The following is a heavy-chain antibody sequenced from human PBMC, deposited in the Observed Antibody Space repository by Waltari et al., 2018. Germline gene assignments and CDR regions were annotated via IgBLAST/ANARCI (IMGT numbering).Heavy chain of an antibody. Sequence: QLQLQESGPGLVKPSETLSLTCTVSGGSISSSSYYWGWIRQPPGKGLEWSGSIYYSGSTYYNPALKSRVTIAVDTSKSQFSLKLSSVTAADTAVYYCARHLSSSMIVVVIALYFDYWGQGTLVTVSS. CDR2: IYYSGST. CDR3: ARHLSSSMIVVVIALYFDY. D-gene: IGHD3-22*01. V-gene: IGHV4-39*01. CDR1: GGSISSSSYY. J-gene: IGHJ4*02.